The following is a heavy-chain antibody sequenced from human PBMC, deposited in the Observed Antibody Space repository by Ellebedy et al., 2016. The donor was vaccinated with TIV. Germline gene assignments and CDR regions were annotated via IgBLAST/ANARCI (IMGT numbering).Heavy chain of an antibody. D-gene: IGHD2-15*01. J-gene: IGHJ6*02. V-gene: IGHV1-46*01. CDR1: GYTFTSYY. Sequence: ASVKVSXXASGYTFTSYYMHWVRQAPGQGLEWMGIINPSGGSTSYAQKFQGRVTMTRDTSTSTVYMELSSLRSEDTAVYYCAGPVAASIYYYYYGMDVWGQGTTVTVSS. CDR2: INPSGGST. CDR3: AGPVAASIYYYYYGMDV.